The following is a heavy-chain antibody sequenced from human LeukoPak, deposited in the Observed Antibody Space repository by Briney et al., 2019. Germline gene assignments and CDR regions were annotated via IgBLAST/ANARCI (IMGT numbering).Heavy chain of an antibody. CDR1: GYTFTDYY. CDR3: ARDRDHVYDF. D-gene: IGHD5/OR15-5a*01. V-gene: IGHV1-2*02. J-gene: IGHJ4*02. CDR2: INTYGGGT. Sequence: ASVKVSCKSSGYTFTDYYIHWVRQAPGQGLEWVAWINTYGGGTDYAQKFQGRFTVSRDTSISTAYMELNSLRSDDTAVYYCARDRDHVYDFWGQGTLVTVSS.